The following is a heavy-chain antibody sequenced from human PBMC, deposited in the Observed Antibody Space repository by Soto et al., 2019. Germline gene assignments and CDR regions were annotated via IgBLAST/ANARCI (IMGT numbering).Heavy chain of an antibody. D-gene: IGHD1-26*01. J-gene: IGHJ4*02. CDR2: IYYSGST. Sequence: PSETLSLTCTVSGGSISSYYWSWIRQPPGKGLEWIGYIYYSGSTNYNPSLKSRVTISVDTSKNQFSLKLSSVTAADTAVYYCARDLTGYSGSYYGYYDYWGQGTLVTVSS. CDR1: GGSISSYY. V-gene: IGHV4-59*01. CDR3: ARDLTGYSGSYYGYYDY.